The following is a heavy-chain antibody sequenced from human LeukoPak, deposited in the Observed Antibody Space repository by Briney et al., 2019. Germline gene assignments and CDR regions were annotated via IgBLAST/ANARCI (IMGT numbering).Heavy chain of an antibody. Sequence: ASVKVSCKASGGTFSSYAISWVRQAPGPGLEWWGGIIPIFTTPNYAQKFQGRVTITADESTSTAYMELSSLRSEDTAVYYCARGRRYCSSTSCYRDFDYWGQGTLVTVSS. CDR3: ARGRRYCSSTSCYRDFDY. CDR1: GGTFSSYA. CDR2: IIPIFTTP. V-gene: IGHV1-69*13. D-gene: IGHD2-2*01. J-gene: IGHJ4*02.